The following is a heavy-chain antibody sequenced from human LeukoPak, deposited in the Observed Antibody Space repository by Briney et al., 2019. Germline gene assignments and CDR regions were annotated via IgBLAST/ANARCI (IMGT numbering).Heavy chain of an antibody. Sequence: PGGSLRLSCAASGFTVSSNYMSWVRQAPGKGLEWVSVIYSGGSTYHADSVKGRFTISRDNSKNTLYLQMNSLRAVDTAVYYCARVTICSGGSCYPQDDYWGQGTLVTVSS. J-gene: IGHJ4*02. V-gene: IGHV3-53*01. CDR2: IYSGGST. D-gene: IGHD2-15*01. CDR3: ARVTICSGGSCYPQDDY. CDR1: GFTVSSNY.